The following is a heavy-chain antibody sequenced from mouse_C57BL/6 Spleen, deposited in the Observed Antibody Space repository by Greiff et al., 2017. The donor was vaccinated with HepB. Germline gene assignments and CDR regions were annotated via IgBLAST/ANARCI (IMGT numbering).Heavy chain of an antibody. D-gene: IGHD1-1*01. CDR3: ARRDTTVVATGDFDD. J-gene: IGHJ2*01. CDR2: INPNYGTT. Sequence: VQLQQSGPELVKPGASVKISCKASGYSFTDYNMNWVKQSNGKSLEWIGVINPNYGTTSYNQKFKGKATLTVDKSSSTAYMQLSSLTSEDSAVYFCARRDTTVVATGDFDDWGQGTTLTVSS. V-gene: IGHV1-39*01. CDR1: GYSFTDYN.